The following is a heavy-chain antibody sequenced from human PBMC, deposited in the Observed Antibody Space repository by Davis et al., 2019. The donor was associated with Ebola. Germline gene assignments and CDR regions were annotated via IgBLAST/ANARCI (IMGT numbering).Heavy chain of an antibody. CDR1: GDITNY. D-gene: IGHD1-26*01. CDR2: IHHTGAT. CDR3: ARGSFGSYYVDY. V-gene: IGHV4-4*02. J-gene: IGHJ4*02. Sequence: PSETLSLTCAVSGDITNYWTWVRQPPGKGLEWIGEIHHTGATKYNPSLKSRATMSIDKSKNHFSLELRSVTAADTAVYYCARGSFGSYYVDYWGQGTLVTVSS.